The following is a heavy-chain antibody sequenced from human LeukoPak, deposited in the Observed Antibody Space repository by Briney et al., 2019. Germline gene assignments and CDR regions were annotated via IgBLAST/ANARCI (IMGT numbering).Heavy chain of an antibody. CDR1: GYTFTGYY. CDR2: ISYDGSNK. V-gene: IGHV3-30-3*01. CDR3: ARDRRLSYFDY. J-gene: IGHJ4*02. Sequence: SCKASGYTFTGYYMHWVRQAPGKGLEWVAVISYDGSNKYYADSVKGRFTISRDNSKNTLYLQMNSLRAEDTAVYYCARDRRLSYFDYWGQGTLVTVSS.